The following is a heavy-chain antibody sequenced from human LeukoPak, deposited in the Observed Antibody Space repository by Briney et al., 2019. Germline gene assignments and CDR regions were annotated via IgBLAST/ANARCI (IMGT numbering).Heavy chain of an antibody. CDR3: AGNDYAAVRWFDP. CDR1: GGSISSYY. D-gene: IGHD4-17*01. Sequence: SETLSLTCTVSGGSISSYYWSWIRQPPGKGLEWIGEINHSGSTNYNPSLKSRVTISVDTSKSQFSLKVSSVTAADTAVYYCAGNDYAAVRWFDPWGQGTLVTVSS. J-gene: IGHJ5*02. CDR2: INHSGST. V-gene: IGHV4-34*01.